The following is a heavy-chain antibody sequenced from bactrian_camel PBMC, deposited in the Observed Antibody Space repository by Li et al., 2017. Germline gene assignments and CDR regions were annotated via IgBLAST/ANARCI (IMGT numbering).Heavy chain of an antibody. V-gene: IGHV3S1*01. J-gene: IGHJ6*01. CDR1: GSTSMYWW. CDR3: ATDGNAVATILLSS. Sequence: QLVESGGGLVRPGGSLRFSCSAGGSTSMYWWMGWVRQTPGKEREGVAAINIDGKTTYADSVKGRFTISSDSAENTLYLQTNSLKPEDTAVYYCATDGNAVATILLSSWGQGTQVTVS. D-gene: IGHD4*01. CDR2: INIDGKTT.